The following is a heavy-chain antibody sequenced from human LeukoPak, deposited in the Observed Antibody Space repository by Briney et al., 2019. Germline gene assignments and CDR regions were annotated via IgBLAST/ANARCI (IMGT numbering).Heavy chain of an antibody. V-gene: IGHV3-30-3*01. J-gene: IGHJ4*02. CDR3: AKAKGGFSGYDYLFDY. CDR2: FSYDGSAQ. Sequence: GRSLRLSCAGSGFTLRSYAMHWVRQAPGTGLEWVALFSYDGSAQRYADSVKGRFTISRDNSKNSLYLQMNSLRTEDTAVYYCAKAKGGFSGYDYLFDYWGQGTLVTVSS. D-gene: IGHD5-12*01. CDR1: GFTLRSYA.